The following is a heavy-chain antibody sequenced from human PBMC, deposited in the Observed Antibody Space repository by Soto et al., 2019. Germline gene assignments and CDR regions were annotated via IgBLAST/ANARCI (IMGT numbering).Heavy chain of an antibody. V-gene: IGHV3-23*01. J-gene: IGHJ6*02. CDR2: ISGSGGST. CDR3: AKDKVVVVAATWDV. Sequence: EVQLLESGGGLVQPGGSLRLSCAASRFTFSSYAMSWVRQAPGKGLEWVSAISGSGGSTYYADSVKGRFTISRDNSKNTLYLQMNSLRAEDTAVYYCAKDKVVVVAATWDVWGQGTTVTVSS. D-gene: IGHD2-15*01. CDR1: RFTFSSYA.